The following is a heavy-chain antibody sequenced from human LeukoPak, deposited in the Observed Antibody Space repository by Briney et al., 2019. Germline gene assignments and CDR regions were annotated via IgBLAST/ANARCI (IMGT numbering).Heavy chain of an antibody. D-gene: IGHD3-22*01. V-gene: IGHV3-33*01. Sequence: GGSLRLSCAASGFTLSSDGMRWGRPAPGKRRERGAVIWYVGRNKYYADSVQGGFTISRDNSKNTLYLQMNSLRAEDRAVYYCARDFYDSRGYSAPGDYWGQEPLVTVSS. J-gene: IGHJ4*02. CDR1: GFTLSSDG. CDR2: IWYVGRNK. CDR3: ARDFYDSRGYSAPGDY.